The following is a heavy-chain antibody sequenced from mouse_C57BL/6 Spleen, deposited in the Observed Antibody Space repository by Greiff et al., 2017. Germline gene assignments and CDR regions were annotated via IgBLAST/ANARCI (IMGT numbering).Heavy chain of an antibody. Sequence: QVQLQQPGAELVKPGASVKLSCKASGYTFTSYWMHWVKQRPGQGLEWIGMIHPNSGSTNYNEKFKSKATLTVDKSSSTAYMQLSSLTSEDSAVYYCAREEDYYGSSPYYAMDYWGQGTSVTVSS. V-gene: IGHV1-64*01. CDR3: AREEDYYGSSPYYAMDY. J-gene: IGHJ4*01. D-gene: IGHD1-1*01. CDR2: IHPNSGST. CDR1: GYTFTSYW.